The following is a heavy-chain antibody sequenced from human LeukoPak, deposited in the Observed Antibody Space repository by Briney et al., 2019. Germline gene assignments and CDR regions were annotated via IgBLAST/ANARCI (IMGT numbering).Heavy chain of an antibody. D-gene: IGHD6-13*01. Sequence: ASVKVSCKASGYTFTSYAMHWVRQAPGQRLEWMGWINAGNGNTKYSQKFQGRVTITRDTSASTAYMELSSLRSEDTAVYYCAREGGYSSNFDYWGQGTLVTVSS. CDR1: GYTFTSYA. V-gene: IGHV1-3*01. CDR3: AREGGYSSNFDY. CDR2: INAGNGNT. J-gene: IGHJ4*02.